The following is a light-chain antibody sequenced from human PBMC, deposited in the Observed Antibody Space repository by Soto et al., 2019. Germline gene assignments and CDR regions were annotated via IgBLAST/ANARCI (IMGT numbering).Light chain of an antibody. Sequence: IQLTQSPSSLSASVGDRVTITCRASQGTSSYLAWYQQKPGKAPKHLIYAASTLQSGVPSRFSGSGSGTDFTLTISSLQPEDFATYYCQHLNNWPSYTFGQGTKLEIK. CDR3: QHLNNWPSYT. J-gene: IGKJ2*01. CDR2: AAS. V-gene: IGKV1-9*01. CDR1: QGTSSY.